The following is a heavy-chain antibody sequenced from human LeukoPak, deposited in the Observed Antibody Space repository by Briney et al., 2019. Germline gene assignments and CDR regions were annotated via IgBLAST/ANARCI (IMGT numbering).Heavy chain of an antibody. CDR3: ARVPYCSSTSCSTPLGYYYYGMDV. CDR1: GGTFSSYA. CDR2: IIPIFGIA. D-gene: IGHD2-2*02. J-gene: IGHJ6*02. V-gene: IGHV1-69*04. Sequence: EASVKVSCKASGGTFSSYAISWVRQAPGQGLEWMGRIIPIFGIANYAQKFQGRVTITADKSTSTAYMELSSLRSEDTAVYYCARVPYCSSTSCSTPLGYYYYGMDVWGQGTTVTVSS.